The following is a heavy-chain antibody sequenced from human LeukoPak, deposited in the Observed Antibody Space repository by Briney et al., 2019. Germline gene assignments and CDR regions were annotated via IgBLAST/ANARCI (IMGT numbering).Heavy chain of an antibody. D-gene: IGHD6-13*01. CDR2: INWSGGST. CDR1: GFSFEDYG. Sequence: GGSLRLSCAASGFSFEDYGMSWVRQAPGKGLEWVSGINWSGGSTFYADSMKGRFTISRDNAKKYLYLQVNSLRAEDTALYYCARAGGLWYAEAYFDFWGQGTLVTVSS. V-gene: IGHV3-20*04. CDR3: ARAGGLWYAEAYFDF. J-gene: IGHJ4*02.